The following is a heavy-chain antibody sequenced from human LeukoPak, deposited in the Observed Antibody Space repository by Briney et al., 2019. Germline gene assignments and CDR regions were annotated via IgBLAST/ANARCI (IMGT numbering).Heavy chain of an antibody. CDR1: ACCLPTYH. CDR3: ARYGGIGYCSGGSCYSHYYYGMDV. J-gene: IGHJ6*02. Sequence: PPGTPSDTPANHACCLPTYHHQGLSLHPASRPEWLRDMNYSRSTNYNPSLKSRVTISVDTSKNQFSLKLSSVTAADTAVYYCARYGGIGYCSGGSCYSHYYYGMDVWGQGTTVTVSS. V-gene: IGHV4-59*01. D-gene: IGHD2-15*01. CDR2: MNYSRST.